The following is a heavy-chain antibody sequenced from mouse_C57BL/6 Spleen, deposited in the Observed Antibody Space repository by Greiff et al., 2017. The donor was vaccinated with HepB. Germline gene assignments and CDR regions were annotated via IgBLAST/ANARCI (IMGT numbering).Heavy chain of an antibody. D-gene: IGHD1-1*01. CDR3: ARGDSITTPLDY. CDR1: GYTFTSYG. CDR2: IYPRSGNT. V-gene: IGHV1-81*01. Sequence: VQRVESGAELARPGASVKLSCKASGYTFTSYGISWVKQRTGQGLEWIGEIYPRSGNTYYNEKFKGKATLTADKSSSTAYMELRSLTSEDSAVYFCARGDSITTPLDYWGQGTTLTVSS. J-gene: IGHJ2*01.